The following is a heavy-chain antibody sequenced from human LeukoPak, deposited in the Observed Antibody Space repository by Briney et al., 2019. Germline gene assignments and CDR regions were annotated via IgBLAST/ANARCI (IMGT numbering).Heavy chain of an antibody. J-gene: IGHJ3*02. D-gene: IGHD2-21*01. Sequence: GGSLRLSCEGSGFIFSNYAMSWVRQAPGKGPEWVSGISASGGRTHYADSVKGRLIISRDSSKNTVLLQMNSLRVEDTALYYCGKDPNGDWVGGFDIWGQGTMVTVSS. CDR1: GFIFSNYA. CDR2: ISASGGRT. V-gene: IGHV3-23*01. CDR3: GKDPNGDWVGGFDI.